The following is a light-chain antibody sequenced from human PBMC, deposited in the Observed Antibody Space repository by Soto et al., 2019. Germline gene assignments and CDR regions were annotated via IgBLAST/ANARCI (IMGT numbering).Light chain of an antibody. CDR2: AAS. Sequence: AIRMTQSPSSLSASTGDRVTITCRASQGISSYLAWYQQKPGKGPKVLIYAASSLQSGVPSRFSGSGSGTAFTLTISSLQPEDFATYYCQQTYSTPPITFGQGTRLEVK. J-gene: IGKJ5*01. V-gene: IGKV1-8*01. CDR3: QQTYSTPPIT. CDR1: QGISSY.